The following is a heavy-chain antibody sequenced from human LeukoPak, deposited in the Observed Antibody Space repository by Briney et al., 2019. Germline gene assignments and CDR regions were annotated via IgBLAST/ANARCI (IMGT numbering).Heavy chain of an antibody. J-gene: IGHJ4*02. CDR3: ARGTNPYGDYEDY. Sequence: EASVKVSCKASGYTFTSYDINWVRQATGQGLEWMGWMNPNSGNTGYAQKFQGRVTMTRNTSISTAYMELSSLRSEDTAVYYCARGTNPYGDYEDYWGQGTLVTVSS. CDR1: GYTFTSYD. V-gene: IGHV1-8*01. CDR2: MNPNSGNT. D-gene: IGHD4-17*01.